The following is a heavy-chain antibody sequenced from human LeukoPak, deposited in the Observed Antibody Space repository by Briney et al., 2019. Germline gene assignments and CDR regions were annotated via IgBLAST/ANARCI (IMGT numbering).Heavy chain of an antibody. J-gene: IGHJ4*02. CDR3: ARSPPGPRLIDH. CDR2: INHSGST. CDR1: GGSFSGYY. V-gene: IGHV4-34*01. Sequence: PSETLSLTCAVYGGSFSGYYWSWIRQPPGKGLEWIGEINHSGSTNYNPSLKSRVTISVDTSKNQFSLKLSSVTAADTAVYYCARSPPGPRLIDHWGQGTLVTVSS.